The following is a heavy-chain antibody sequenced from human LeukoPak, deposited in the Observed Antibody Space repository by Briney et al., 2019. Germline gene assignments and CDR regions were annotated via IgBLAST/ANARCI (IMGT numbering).Heavy chain of an antibody. Sequence: GGSLRLSCAASGFTFSSYAMHWVRQAPGKGLEWVAVISYDGSNKYYADSVKGRFTISRDNSKNTLYLQMNSLRAEDTAVYYCARAYYYDSNFDYWGQGTLVTVSS. V-gene: IGHV3-30-3*01. CDR1: GFTFSSYA. D-gene: IGHD3-22*01. CDR2: ISYDGSNK. CDR3: ARAYYYDSNFDY. J-gene: IGHJ4*02.